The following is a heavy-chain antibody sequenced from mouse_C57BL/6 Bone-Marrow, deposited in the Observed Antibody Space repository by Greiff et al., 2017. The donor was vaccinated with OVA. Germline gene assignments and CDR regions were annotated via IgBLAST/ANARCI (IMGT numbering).Heavy chain of an antibody. Sequence: QVQLQQPGAELVMPGASVKLSCKASGYTFTSYWMHWVKQRPGQGLEWIGEIDPSDSYTNYNQKFKGKSTSTVDKSSSTAYMQLSSLTSEDSAVYYCAREKGSSLYYFDYWGQGTTLTVSS. CDR1: GYTFTSYW. D-gene: IGHD1-1*01. CDR3: AREKGSSLYYFDY. J-gene: IGHJ2*01. V-gene: IGHV1-69*01. CDR2: IDPSDSYT.